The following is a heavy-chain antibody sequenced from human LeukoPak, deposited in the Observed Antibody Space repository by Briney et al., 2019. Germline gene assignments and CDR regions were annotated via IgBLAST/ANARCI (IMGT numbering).Heavy chain of an antibody. CDR2: ISHSGST. CDR1: GGSFSTYY. CDR3: ASGGLYYWFDP. J-gene: IGHJ5*02. Sequence: SSETLTLTCVVYGGSFSTYYWSWIRQPPGKGLEWIGEISHSGSTNYNPSLKSRVTISLDTSKNQLSLKLSSVTAADTAVYYCASGGLYYWFDPCGQGTLVTVSS. V-gene: IGHV4-34*01. D-gene: IGHD2-21*01.